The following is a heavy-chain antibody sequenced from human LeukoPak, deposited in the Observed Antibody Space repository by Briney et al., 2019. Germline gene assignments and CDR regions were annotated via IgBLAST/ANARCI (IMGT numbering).Heavy chain of an antibody. CDR2: ISGNGGST. V-gene: IGHV3-23*01. CDR3: AREMLDYSNYEPSGSHFDY. Sequence: GGSLRLSCAASRFTFSTYAMSWVRQAPGKGLEWVSTISGNGGSTYYADSVKGRFTISRDNSKSTLYLQMYRLRGEDTAVYYCAREMLDYSNYEPSGSHFDYWGQGTLVTVSS. CDR1: RFTFSTYA. D-gene: IGHD4-11*01. J-gene: IGHJ4*02.